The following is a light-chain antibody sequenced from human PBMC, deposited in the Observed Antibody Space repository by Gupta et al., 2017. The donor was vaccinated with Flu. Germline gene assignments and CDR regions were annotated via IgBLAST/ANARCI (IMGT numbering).Light chain of an antibody. CDR2: WAS. V-gene: IGKV4-1*01. Sequence: SLGERATINCKSSQRVLYSSNNKNYLAWYQRKPGQPPKLLIYWASTRESGVPDRFSGSGSETDFTLTISSLQAEDVAVYYCHHYYSPPYAFGQGTKVEIK. J-gene: IGKJ2*01. CDR1: QRVLYSSNNKNY. CDR3: HHYYSPPYA.